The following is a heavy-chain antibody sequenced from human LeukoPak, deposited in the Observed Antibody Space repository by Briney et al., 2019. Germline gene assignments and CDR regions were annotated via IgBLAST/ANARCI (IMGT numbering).Heavy chain of an antibody. J-gene: IGHJ4*02. V-gene: IGHV1-8*02. Sequence: ASVKVSCKASGYTFTSYDINWVRQATGQGLEWMGWMNPNSGNTGYAQKFQGRVTMTEDTSTDTAYMELSSLRSEDAAVYYCASGLRYCSGGSCYYHYWGQGTLVTVSS. CDR1: GYTFTSYD. D-gene: IGHD2-15*01. CDR2: MNPNSGNT. CDR3: ASGLRYCSGGSCYYHY.